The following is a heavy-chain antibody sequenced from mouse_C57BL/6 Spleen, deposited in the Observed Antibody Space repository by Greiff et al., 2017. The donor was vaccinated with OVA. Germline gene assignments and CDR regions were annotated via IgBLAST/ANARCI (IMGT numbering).Heavy chain of an antibody. CDR1: GYTFTSYW. CDR2: IYPGSGST. D-gene: IGHD1-1*01. V-gene: IGHV1-55*01. J-gene: IGHJ4*01. CDR3: ASDPGGSSYDYAMDY. Sequence: QVQLKQPGAELVKPGASVKMSCKASGYTFTSYWITWVKQRPGQGLEWIGDIYPGSGSTNYNEKFKSKATLTVDTSSSTAYMQLSSLTSEDSAVYYCASDPGGSSYDYAMDYWGQGTSVTVSS.